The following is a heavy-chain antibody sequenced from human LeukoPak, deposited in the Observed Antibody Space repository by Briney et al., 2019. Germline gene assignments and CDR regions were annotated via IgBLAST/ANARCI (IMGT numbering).Heavy chain of an antibody. CDR1: GYTFTTYG. CDR3: ARDQPRRGPGGHDY. D-gene: IGHD3-16*01. Sequence: ASVKVSCKASGYTFTTYGINWVRQAPGQGLEWMGWISTYDGNTNCAQKLRGRVSMIRDTSTSTAYLELTNLRSDDTAVYYCARDQPRRGPGGHDYWGQGTLVTVSS. V-gene: IGHV1-18*01. J-gene: IGHJ4*02. CDR2: ISTYDGNT.